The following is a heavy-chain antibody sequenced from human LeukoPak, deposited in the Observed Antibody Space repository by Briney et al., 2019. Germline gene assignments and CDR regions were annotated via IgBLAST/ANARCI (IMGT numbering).Heavy chain of an antibody. J-gene: IGHJ4*02. CDR1: GGTFSSYA. V-gene: IGHV1-69*04. CDR3: ASPDYYDSSGYYDY. CDR2: IIPILGIA. Sequence: SVKVSCKASGGTFSSYAISWVRQAPGQGLEWMGRIIPILGIANYAQKFQGRVTITADKSASTAYMELSSLRSEDTAVYYCASPDYYDSSGYYDYWGQGTLVTVSS. D-gene: IGHD3-22*01.